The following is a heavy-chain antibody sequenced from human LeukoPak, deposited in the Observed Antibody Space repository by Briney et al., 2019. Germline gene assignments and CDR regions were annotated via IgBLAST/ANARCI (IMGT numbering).Heavy chain of an antibody. Sequence: PGGSLRLSCAASGFTFSSYAMSWVRQAPGKGLEWVSAISGSGGSTYYADSVKGRFTISRDNSKNTRYLQMNSLRAEDTAVYYCAKDLRSAYSSSYPFDYWGQGTLVTVSS. CDR3: AKDLRSAYSSSYPFDY. V-gene: IGHV3-23*01. J-gene: IGHJ4*02. D-gene: IGHD6-13*01. CDR2: ISGSGGST. CDR1: GFTFSSYA.